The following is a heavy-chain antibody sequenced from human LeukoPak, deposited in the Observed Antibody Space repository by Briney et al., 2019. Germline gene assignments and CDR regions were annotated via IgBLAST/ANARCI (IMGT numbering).Heavy chain of an antibody. CDR3: ARGLSIVGATSLDY. Sequence: PGGSLRLSCAASGFTFSIYSMNWVRQAPGKGLEWVSYISSSSSTIYYADSVKGRFTISRDNAKNSLYLQMNSLRAEDTAVYYCARGLSIVGATSLDYWGQGTLVTVSS. D-gene: IGHD1-26*01. J-gene: IGHJ4*02. CDR2: ISSSSSTI. V-gene: IGHV3-48*01. CDR1: GFTFSIYS.